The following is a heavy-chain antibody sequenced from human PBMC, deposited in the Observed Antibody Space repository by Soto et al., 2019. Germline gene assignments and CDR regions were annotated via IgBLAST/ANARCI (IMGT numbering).Heavy chain of an antibody. D-gene: IGHD3-10*01. Sequence: PGGPLRLSCAASGFTFSSYAMSWVRQAPGKGLEWVSSISISSSSIYYADSVKGRFTISRDNAKNSLYLQMNRLRAEDTAVYYCARDRQELGRGVMANRGQGTMVTVSS. CDR1: GFTFSSYA. CDR3: ARDRQELGRGVMAN. J-gene: IGHJ4*02. CDR2: ISISSSSI. V-gene: IGHV3-48*01.